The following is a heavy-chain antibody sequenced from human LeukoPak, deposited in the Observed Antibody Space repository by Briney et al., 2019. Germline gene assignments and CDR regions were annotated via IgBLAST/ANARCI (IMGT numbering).Heavy chain of an antibody. CDR2: ISYDGSNK. D-gene: IGHD3-3*01. CDR1: GFTFSSYA. Sequence: GRSLRLSCAASGFTFSSYAMHWVRQAPGKGLEWVAVISYDGSNKYYADSVKGRSTISRDNSKNTLYLQMNSLRAEDTAVYYCARTPYTYYDFWSGYYRYWGQGTLVTVSS. V-gene: IGHV3-30-3*01. CDR3: ARTPYTYYDFWSGYYRY. J-gene: IGHJ4*02.